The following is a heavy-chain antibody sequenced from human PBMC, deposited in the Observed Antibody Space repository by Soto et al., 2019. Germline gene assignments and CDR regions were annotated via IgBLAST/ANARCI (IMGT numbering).Heavy chain of an antibody. CDR2: ISYDGSNK. V-gene: IGHV3-30-3*01. J-gene: IGHJ4*02. D-gene: IGHD6-13*01. Sequence: QVQLVESGGGVVQPGRYLRLSCAASGFTFSSYAMHWVRQAPGKGLEWVAVISYDGSNKYYADSVKGRFTISRDNSKNTLYLQMNSLRAEDTAVYYCARELSGYSSSWYGYWGQGTLVTVSS. CDR3: ARELSGYSSSWYGY. CDR1: GFTFSSYA.